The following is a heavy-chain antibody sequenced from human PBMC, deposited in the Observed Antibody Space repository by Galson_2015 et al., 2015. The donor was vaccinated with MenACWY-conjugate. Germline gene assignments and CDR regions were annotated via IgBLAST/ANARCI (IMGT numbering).Heavy chain of an antibody. CDR1: GFTFSRHW. J-gene: IGHJ4*02. V-gene: IGHV3-7*03. CDR3: ARGGQSSIYYWKD. Sequence: SLRLSCAASGFTFSRHWMTWVRQAPEKGLEWVATIKPAGSERYYVDSVKGRFTISRDDAKNSLYLQLSSLRGEDTAVYYCARGGQSSIYYWKDWGPGTLVTVSS. CDR2: IKPAGSER. D-gene: IGHD3-10*01.